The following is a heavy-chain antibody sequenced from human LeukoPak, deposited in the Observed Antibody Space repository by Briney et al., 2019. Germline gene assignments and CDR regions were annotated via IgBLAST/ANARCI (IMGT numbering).Heavy chain of an antibody. CDR1: GFTLSSYS. J-gene: IGHJ4*02. Sequence: GGSLRLSCAASGFTLSSYSMNWVRQAPGKGLEWVSSISSSSSYIYYADSVKGRFTISRDNAKNSLYLQMNSLRAEDTAVYYCARESYDSSGYYGDWGQGTLVTVSS. V-gene: IGHV3-21*01. D-gene: IGHD3-22*01. CDR3: ARESYDSSGYYGD. CDR2: ISSSSSYI.